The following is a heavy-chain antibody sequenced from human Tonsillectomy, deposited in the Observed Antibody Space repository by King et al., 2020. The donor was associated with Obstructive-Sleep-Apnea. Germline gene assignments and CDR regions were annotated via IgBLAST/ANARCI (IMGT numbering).Heavy chain of an antibody. Sequence: VQLVESGGGLVQPGGSLRLSCAASGFTFISYSMNWVRQAPGKGLEWVSYITSSSNTIYSADSVRCGFTISRDNAKNSLYLQMNSLRAEDTAVYYCARDSGDSGYDSRPIWGQGILVTVSS. CDR2: ITSSSNTI. CDR1: GFTFISYS. D-gene: IGHD5-12*01. J-gene: IGHJ4*02. V-gene: IGHV3-48*04. CDR3: ARDSGDSGYDSRPI.